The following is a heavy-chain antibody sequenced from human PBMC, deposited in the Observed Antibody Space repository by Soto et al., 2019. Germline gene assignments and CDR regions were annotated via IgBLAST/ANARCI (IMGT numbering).Heavy chain of an antibody. D-gene: IGHD2-15*01. CDR1: GDAVGCPSYW. V-gene: IGHV4-39*01. Sequence: SETLSLTCPVSGDAVGCPSYWWGWIRQSPEKGLEWIGSVYSSGTTYYKPSLKSRVTISVDVSNNQFSLKVYSVTAAGTAVYYCARQLGRGWFAPWGPGTLVTVSS. J-gene: IGHJ5*02. CDR2: VYSSGTT. CDR3: ARQLGRGWFAP.